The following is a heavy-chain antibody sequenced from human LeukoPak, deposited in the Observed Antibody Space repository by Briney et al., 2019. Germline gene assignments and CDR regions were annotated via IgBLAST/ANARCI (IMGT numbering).Heavy chain of an antibody. CDR3: AGLVGRYSSGLYYYYFDY. Sequence: SGTLSLTCTVSGDSINSLDLWSWVRQPPGKGLEWIGEMYLSGTTHSDPSVKRRVTISIDKSKNQFFLNLSSVTAADTAVYYCAGLVGRYSSGLYYYYFDYWGQGTLVTVSS. V-gene: IGHV4-4*02. CDR2: MYLSGTT. J-gene: IGHJ4*02. CDR1: GDSINSLDL. D-gene: IGHD3-22*01.